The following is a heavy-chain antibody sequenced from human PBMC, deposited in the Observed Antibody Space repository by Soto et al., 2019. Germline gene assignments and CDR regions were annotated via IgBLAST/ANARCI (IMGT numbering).Heavy chain of an antibody. CDR2: ISSRGGST. Sequence: EVQLLESGGGLVQPGGSLRLSCVGSGFTFTGYAMNWVRQAPGKGLEWVSAISSRGGSTFYADSVKGRFTISSDNSKNTLDLQINSLRAEDTAVYYCAKSQGYNLNDFNFWGQGTLVTVSS. CDR1: GFTFTGYA. CDR3: AKSQGYNLNDFNF. J-gene: IGHJ4*02. D-gene: IGHD1-20*01. V-gene: IGHV3-23*01.